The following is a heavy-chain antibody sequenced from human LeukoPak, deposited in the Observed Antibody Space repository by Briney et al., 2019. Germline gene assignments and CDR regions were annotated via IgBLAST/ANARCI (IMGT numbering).Heavy chain of an antibody. CDR2: INSDGSST. V-gene: IGHV3-74*01. CDR3: ARDSRYSSGWYYANWFDP. Sequence: PGGSLRLSCAASGFTLRSYWMHWVRQAPGKGLVWVSRINSDGSSTSYADSVKGRFTISRDNAKNTLYLQMNSLRAEDTAVYYCARDSRYSSGWYYANWFDPWGQGTLVTVSS. J-gene: IGHJ5*02. CDR1: GFTLRSYW. D-gene: IGHD6-19*01.